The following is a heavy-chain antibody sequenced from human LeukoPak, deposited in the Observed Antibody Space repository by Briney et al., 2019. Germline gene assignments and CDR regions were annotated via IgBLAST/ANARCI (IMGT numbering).Heavy chain of an antibody. V-gene: IGHV4-61*08. Sequence: SETLSLTCTVSGGSISSGGYYWSWIRQHPGKGLEWIGYIYYSGSTNYNPSLKSRVTISVDTSKNQFSLKLSSVTAADTAVYYCARSGYNNWFDPWGQGTLVTVSS. J-gene: IGHJ5*02. CDR2: IYYSGST. CDR3: ARSGYNNWFDP. CDR1: GGSISSGGYY. D-gene: IGHD6-13*01.